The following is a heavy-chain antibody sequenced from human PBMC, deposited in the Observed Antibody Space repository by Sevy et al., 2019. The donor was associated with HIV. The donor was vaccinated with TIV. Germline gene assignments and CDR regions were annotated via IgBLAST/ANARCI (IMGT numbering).Heavy chain of an antibody. V-gene: IGHV3-21*01. D-gene: IGHD2-15*01. CDR3: ARAYCSGGSCYSGRFDYYYGMDV. Sequence: GGSLTLSCAASGFTFSSYSMNWVRQAPGKGLEWVSSISSSSSYIYYADSVKGRFTISRDNAKNSLYLQMNSLRAEDTAVYYCARAYCSGGSCYSGRFDYYYGMDVWGQGTTVTVSS. CDR1: GFTFSSYS. J-gene: IGHJ6*02. CDR2: ISSSSSYI.